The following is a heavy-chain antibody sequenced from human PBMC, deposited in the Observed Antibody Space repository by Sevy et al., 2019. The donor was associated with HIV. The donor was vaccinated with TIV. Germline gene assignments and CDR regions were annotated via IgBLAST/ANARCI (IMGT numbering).Heavy chain of an antibody. J-gene: IGHJ5*02. V-gene: IGHV3-49*03. Sequence: GGSLRLSCTASGFTFGDYAMSWFRQAPGKGLEWVGFIRSKTYGGTTEYAASVKGRFTISRDDSKSIAYLQMNSLKTEDTAVYYCTRESWYSSSSTWGQGTLVTVSS. D-gene: IGHD6-6*01. CDR3: TRESWYSSSST. CDR1: GFTFGDYA. CDR2: IRSKTYGGTT.